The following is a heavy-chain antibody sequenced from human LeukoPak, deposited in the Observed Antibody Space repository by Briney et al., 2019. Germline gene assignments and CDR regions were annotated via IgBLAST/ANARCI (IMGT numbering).Heavy chain of an antibody. Sequence: SETLSLTCAVYGGSFSGYYWSWIRQPPGKGLEWIGGIYYSGSTYYNPSLKSRVTISVDTSKNQFSLKLSSVTAADTAVYYCARQGYSYGYGSYSIGYCFDYWGQGTLVTVSS. D-gene: IGHD5-18*01. CDR3: ARQGYSYGYGSYSIGYCFDY. CDR1: GGSFSGYY. V-gene: IGHV4-34*01. CDR2: IYYSGST. J-gene: IGHJ4*02.